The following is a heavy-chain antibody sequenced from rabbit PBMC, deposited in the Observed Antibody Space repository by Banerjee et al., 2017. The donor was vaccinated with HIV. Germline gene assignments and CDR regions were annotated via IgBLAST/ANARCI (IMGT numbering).Heavy chain of an antibody. CDR1: GFDFSSYG. V-gene: IGHV1S45*01. Sequence: QEQLKETGGGLVQPGGSLKLSCKASGFDFSSYGVSWVRQAPGKGLEWIGCTHTADGNTYYASWAKGRFTISKTSSTTVTLQMTSLTAADTAAYFCARDPYTSGGLWGPGTLVTVS. D-gene: IGHD4-1*01. CDR2: THTADGNT. CDR3: ARDPYTSGGL. J-gene: IGHJ4*01.